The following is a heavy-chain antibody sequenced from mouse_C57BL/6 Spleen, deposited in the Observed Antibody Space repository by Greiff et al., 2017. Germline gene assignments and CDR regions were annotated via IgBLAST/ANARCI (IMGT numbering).Heavy chain of an antibody. CDR3: ARHGGDSSGLYYAMDY. CDR1: GYTFTEYT. Sequence: QVQLKESGAELVKPGASVKLSCKASGYTFTEYTIHWVKQRSGQGLEWIGWFYPGSGSIKYNEKFKDKATLTADKSSSTVYMELSRLTSEDSAVYFCARHGGDSSGLYYAMDYWGQGTSVTVSS. J-gene: IGHJ4*01. D-gene: IGHD3-2*02. V-gene: IGHV1-62-2*01. CDR2: FYPGSGSI.